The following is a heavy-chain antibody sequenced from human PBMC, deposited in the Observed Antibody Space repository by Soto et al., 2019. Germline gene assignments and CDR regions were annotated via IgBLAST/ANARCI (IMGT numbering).Heavy chain of an antibody. CDR1: GFSFRSYY. Sequence: GGSLRLSCAASGFSFRSYYMNWVRQAPGRGLEWVSSISPSSSFLSYAYSLKGRFTISRDNAKSSVNLQMNSLRAEDTAVYYCARVGTDYGSGSPYYSDYWGQGILVTVS. V-gene: IGHV3-21*06. D-gene: IGHD3-10*01. CDR2: ISPSSSFL. J-gene: IGHJ4*02. CDR3: ARVGTDYGSGSPYYSDY.